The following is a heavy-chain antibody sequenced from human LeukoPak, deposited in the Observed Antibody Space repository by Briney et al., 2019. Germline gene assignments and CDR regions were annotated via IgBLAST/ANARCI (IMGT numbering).Heavy chain of an antibody. CDR1: GFTVSSNY. CDR3: AKIGATTGPFDY. J-gene: IGHJ4*02. V-gene: IGHV3-53*01. CDR2: IYSGGST. Sequence: GGSLRLSCAASGFTVSSNYMSWVRQAPGKGLEWVSVIYSGGSTYYADSVKGRFTISRDNAENSLYLQMTSLRAEDMAVYYCAKIGATTGPFDYWGQGILVTVSS. D-gene: IGHD5-12*01.